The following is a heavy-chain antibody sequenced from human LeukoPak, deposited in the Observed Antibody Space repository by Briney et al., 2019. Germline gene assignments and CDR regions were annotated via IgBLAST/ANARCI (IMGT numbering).Heavy chain of an antibody. D-gene: IGHD6-19*01. CDR2: IGGGGTP. CDR1: GFTFSSCA. V-gene: IGHV3-23*01. Sequence: GGSLRLSCAASGFTFSSCAMSWVRQAPGRGLEWVSAIGGGGTPYYADSVKGRFTISRDNSKNTLYLQMNSLRAEDTAVYYCAKDDHGGSGWRDYFDQWGQGTLVTVSS. CDR3: AKDDHGGSGWRDYFDQ. J-gene: IGHJ4*02.